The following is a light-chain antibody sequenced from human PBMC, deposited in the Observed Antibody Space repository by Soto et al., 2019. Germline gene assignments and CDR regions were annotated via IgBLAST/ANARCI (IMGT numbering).Light chain of an antibody. CDR1: QSVRNNY. V-gene: IGKV3-20*01. CDR2: GAS. J-gene: IGKJ2*01. CDR3: QQYGSSAYT. Sequence: EILLTQSPSTLSLSPGERATLSCRASQSVRNNYLAWYRQQRPGQAPRLLIYGASGRATGIPDRFSGSGSGKDFTLTISKLEPEDFAVYYCQQYGSSAYTFGQGTKLEI.